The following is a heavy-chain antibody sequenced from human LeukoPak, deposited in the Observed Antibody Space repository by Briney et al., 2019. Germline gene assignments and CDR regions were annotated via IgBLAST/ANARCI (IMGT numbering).Heavy chain of an antibody. V-gene: IGHV1-69*05. CDR3: ARDLYGGTLFDY. Sequence: SVKVSCKASGGTFSSYAISWVRQAPGQGLEWMGGIIPFFGTANYAQKFQGRVTITTDESTSTAYMELSSLRSEDTAVYYCARDLYGGTLFDYWGQGTLVTVSS. J-gene: IGHJ4*02. D-gene: IGHD4-23*01. CDR2: IIPFFGTA. CDR1: GGTFSSYA.